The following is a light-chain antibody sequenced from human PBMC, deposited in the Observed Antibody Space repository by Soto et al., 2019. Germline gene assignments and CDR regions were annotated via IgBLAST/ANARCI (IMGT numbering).Light chain of an antibody. Sequence: EIVMTQSPPTLSVSPGERATLSCRASKSVSRNLAWYQQKPGQAPRLLIHGASTRATGIPARFSGSGSGTEFTLTISSLQSEAFAVYFCQQYNDWPPVTFGGGTKVEIK. J-gene: IGKJ4*01. V-gene: IGKV3-15*01. CDR3: QQYNDWPPVT. CDR1: KSVSRN. CDR2: GAS.